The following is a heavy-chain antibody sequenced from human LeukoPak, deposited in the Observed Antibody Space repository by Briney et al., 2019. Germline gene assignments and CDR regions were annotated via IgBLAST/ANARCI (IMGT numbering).Heavy chain of an antibody. D-gene: IGHD3-16*02. V-gene: IGHV3-23*01. CDR1: GFTFSSYA. Sequence: GGSLRLSCAASGFTFSSYAMSWVRQAPGKGLEWVSAISGSGGSIYYADSVKGRFTISRDNSKNTLYLQMNSLRAEDTAVYYCAKDTIMITFGGVISTYFTNYYYYYMDVWGKGTTVTVSS. J-gene: IGHJ6*03. CDR2: ISGSGGSI. CDR3: AKDTIMITFGGVISTYFTNYYYYYMDV.